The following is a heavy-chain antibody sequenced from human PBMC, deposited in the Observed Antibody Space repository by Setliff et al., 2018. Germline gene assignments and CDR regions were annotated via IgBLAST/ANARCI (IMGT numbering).Heavy chain of an antibody. CDR2: IIPIFGTA. D-gene: IGHD3-22*01. V-gene: IGHV1-69*13. Sequence: SVKVSCKASGYTFTGYYMHWVRRAPGQGLEWMGGIIPIFGTANYAQKFQGRVTITADESTSTAYMELSSLRSEDTAVYYCARDGDNYYDSSGYYLNHAFDIWGQGTMVTVSS. CDR1: GYTFTGYY. J-gene: IGHJ3*02. CDR3: ARDGDNYYDSSGYYLNHAFDI.